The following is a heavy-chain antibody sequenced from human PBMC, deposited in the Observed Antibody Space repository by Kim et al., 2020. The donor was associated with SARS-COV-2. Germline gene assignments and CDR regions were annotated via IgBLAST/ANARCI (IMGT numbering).Heavy chain of an antibody. CDR1: GYTFTSYA. D-gene: IGHD3-10*01. CDR2: INTNTGNP. CDR3: ARDSRGGVLLWFGELLSRHNWFDP. V-gene: IGHV7-4-1*02. Sequence: ASVKVSCKASGYTFTSYAMNWVRQAPGQGLEWMGWINTNTGNPTYAQGFTGRFVFSLDTSVSTAYLQISSLKAEDTAVYYCARDSRGGVLLWFGELLSRHNWFDPWGQGTLVTVSS. J-gene: IGHJ5*02.